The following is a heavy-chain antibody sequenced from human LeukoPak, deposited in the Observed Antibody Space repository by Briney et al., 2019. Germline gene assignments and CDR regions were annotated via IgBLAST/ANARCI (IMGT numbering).Heavy chain of an antibody. CDR2: VHYSGIT. CDR1: GGSISINTYY. J-gene: IGHJ4*02. D-gene: IGHD1-26*01. V-gene: IGHV4-39*01. Sequence: PSETLSLTCTVSGGSISINTYYWYWIRQPPGKGLEWTGGVHYSGITYYNPSLKSRVTISVDTSKNQFSLNLSSVTAADTTVYYCARRLTGPYSGSYYFDYWGQGTLVTVSS. CDR3: ARRLTGPYSGSYYFDY.